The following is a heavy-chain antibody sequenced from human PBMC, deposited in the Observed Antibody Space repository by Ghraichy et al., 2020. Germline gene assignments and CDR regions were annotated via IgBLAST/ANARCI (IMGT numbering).Heavy chain of an antibody. V-gene: IGHV4-59*01. D-gene: IGHD3-22*01. CDR3: AREVGYYDSSGYRRARFDP. Sequence: SETLSLTCTVSGGSISSYYWSWIRQPPGKGLEWIGYIYYSGSTNYNPSLKSRVTISVDTSKNQFSLKLSSVTAADTAVYYCAREVGYYDSSGYRRARFDPWGQGTLVTVSS. CDR2: IYYSGST. CDR1: GGSISSYY. J-gene: IGHJ5*02.